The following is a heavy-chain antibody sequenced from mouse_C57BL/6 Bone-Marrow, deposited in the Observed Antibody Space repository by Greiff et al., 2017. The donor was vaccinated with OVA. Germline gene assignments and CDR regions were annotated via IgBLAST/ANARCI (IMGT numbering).Heavy chain of an antibody. J-gene: IGHJ3*01. D-gene: IGHD2-2*01. Sequence: VQLQQSGAELARPGASVKMSCKASGYTFTSYTMHWVKQRPGQGLEWIGYINPSSGYTKYNQKFKDKATLTADKSSNTAYMQLSSLKSEDSAVYHCAFYGCDEGFAYWGQGTLVTVSA. CDR1: GYTFTSYT. V-gene: IGHV1-4*01. CDR3: AFYGCDEGFAY. CDR2: INPSSGYT.